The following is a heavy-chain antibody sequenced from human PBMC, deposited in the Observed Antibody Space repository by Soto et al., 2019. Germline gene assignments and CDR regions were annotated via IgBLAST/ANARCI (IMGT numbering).Heavy chain of an antibody. J-gene: IGHJ6*02. Sequence: PGESLKISCKGSGYSFTNFWIGGGRQKPWKGLEWMGTIFPGDSDTRYSPSFQGQVTISADKSTSTAYLQWSSLKASDTAMYYCARFHRYFDWLSTDYYYYGMDVWGQGTTVTVSS. D-gene: IGHD3-9*01. V-gene: IGHV5-51*01. CDR1: GYSFTNFW. CDR3: ARFHRYFDWLSTDYYYYGMDV. CDR2: IFPGDSDT.